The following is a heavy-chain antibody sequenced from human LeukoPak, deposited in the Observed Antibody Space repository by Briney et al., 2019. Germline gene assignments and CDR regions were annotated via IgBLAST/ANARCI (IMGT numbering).Heavy chain of an antibody. Sequence: SETLSLTCTVSGGSISSYYWSWIRQPPGKGLEWIGYIYYSGSTNYNPSLKSRVTISVDTSKNQFSLKLSSVTAADTAVYYCARANHDAFDIWGQGTMVTVSS. CDR1: GGSISSYY. D-gene: IGHD4/OR15-4a*01. CDR3: ARANHDAFDI. J-gene: IGHJ3*02. CDR2: IYYSGST. V-gene: IGHV4-59*08.